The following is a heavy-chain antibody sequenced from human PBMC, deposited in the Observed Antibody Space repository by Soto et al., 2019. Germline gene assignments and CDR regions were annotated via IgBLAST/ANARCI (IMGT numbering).Heavy chain of an antibody. J-gene: IGHJ4*02. D-gene: IGHD3-10*01. V-gene: IGHV3-74*03. CDR2: INTDGSST. Sequence: GGSLRLSCAASGFTFSSYWMHWVRQVPGKGLVWVSRINTDGSSTTYADSVKGRFTIPRDNAKNTLYLQMNSLRAEDTAVYYCVKAAARGDYWGQGTLVTVSS. CDR3: VKAAARGDY. CDR1: GFTFSSYW.